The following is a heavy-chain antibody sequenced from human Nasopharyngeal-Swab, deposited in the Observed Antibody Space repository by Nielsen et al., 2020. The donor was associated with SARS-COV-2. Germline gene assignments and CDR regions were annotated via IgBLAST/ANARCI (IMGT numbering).Heavy chain of an antibody. CDR2: ISSSSSTI. CDR1: GFTFSTYS. J-gene: IGHJ6*02. V-gene: IGHV3-48*02. D-gene: IGHD3-10*01. Sequence: GESLKISCAASGFTFSTYSMNWVRQGPGKGLEWVSYISSSSSTIYYADSVKGRFTISRDNAKNSLYLQMNRLRDEDTAVYYCARFGSRGMDVWGQGTTVTVSS. CDR3: ARFGSRGMDV.